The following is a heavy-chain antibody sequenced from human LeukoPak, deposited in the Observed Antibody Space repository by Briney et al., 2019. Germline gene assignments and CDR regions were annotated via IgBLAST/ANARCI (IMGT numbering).Heavy chain of an antibody. CDR3: ARVFKWELRGFDAFDI. J-gene: IGHJ3*02. CDR1: GYTFTGYY. V-gene: IGHV1-2*02. Sequence: GASVKVSCKASGYTFTGYYMHWVRQAPGQGLEWMGWINPNSGGTNYAQKFQGRVTMTRDTSISTAYMELSRLRSDDTAVYYCARVFKWELRGFDAFDIWGQGTMVTVSS. D-gene: IGHD1-26*01. CDR2: INPNSGGT.